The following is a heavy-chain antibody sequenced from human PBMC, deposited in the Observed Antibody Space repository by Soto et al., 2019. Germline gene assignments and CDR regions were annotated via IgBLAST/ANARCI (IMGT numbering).Heavy chain of an antibody. V-gene: IGHV4-59*01. Sequence: SETLSLTCTVSGGSISSYNWSWIRQPPGKGLEWIGYIYYSGSTNYNPSLKSRVTISVDTSKNQFSLKLSSVTAADTAVYYCARDGGNGYYGSGSFSDYYYGMDVWGQGTTVTVSS. CDR2: IYYSGST. D-gene: IGHD3-10*01. CDR1: GGSISSYN. J-gene: IGHJ6*02. CDR3: ARDGGNGYYGSGSFSDYYYGMDV.